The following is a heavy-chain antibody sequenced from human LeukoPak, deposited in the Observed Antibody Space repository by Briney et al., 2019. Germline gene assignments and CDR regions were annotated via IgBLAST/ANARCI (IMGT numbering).Heavy chain of an antibody. Sequence: ASVKVSCKVSGYTLTELSMHWVRQAPGKGREWMGGFDPEDGETIYAQKFQGRVTMTEDTSTDTAYMELSSLRSEDTGVYYCATAPYDSSENWFDPWGQGTLVTVSS. CDR2: FDPEDGET. V-gene: IGHV1-24*01. CDR1: GYTLTELS. CDR3: ATAPYDSSENWFDP. J-gene: IGHJ5*02. D-gene: IGHD3-22*01.